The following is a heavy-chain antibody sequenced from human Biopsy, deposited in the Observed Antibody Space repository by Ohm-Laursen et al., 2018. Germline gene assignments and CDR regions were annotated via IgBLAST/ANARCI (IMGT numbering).Heavy chain of an antibody. V-gene: IGHV1-2*02. Sequence: ASVTVAYKASRYTFTSDYIHWVRQAPGQGLEWMGWIVPKYGNTKFAQKLQGRVTMTRDTSTSTIYMDLSSLRSDDTAVYYCAKDLLEWLEASWGQGTLVSVSS. J-gene: IGHJ4*02. CDR1: RYTFTSDY. D-gene: IGHD3-3*01. CDR2: IVPKYGNT. CDR3: AKDLLEWLEAS.